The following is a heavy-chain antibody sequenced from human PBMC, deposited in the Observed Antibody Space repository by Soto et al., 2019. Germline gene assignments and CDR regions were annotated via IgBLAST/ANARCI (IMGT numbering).Heavy chain of an antibody. CDR2: ILPIFGTA. Sequence: QVQLVQSGAEVKKPGSSVKVSCKASGGTFSSYAISWVRQAPGQGLEWMGGILPIFGTANYAQKFQGRVTITADESTSTAYMELSSLRSEDTAVYYCARGYCSGGSCYSVAYYYYYGMDVWGQGTTVTVSS. CDR1: GGTFSSYA. J-gene: IGHJ6*02. CDR3: ARGYCSGGSCYSVAYYYYYGMDV. D-gene: IGHD2-15*01. V-gene: IGHV1-69*01.